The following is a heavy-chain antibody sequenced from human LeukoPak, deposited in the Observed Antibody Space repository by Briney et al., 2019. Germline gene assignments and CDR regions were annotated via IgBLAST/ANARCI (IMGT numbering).Heavy chain of an antibody. CDR2: INPNSGGT. CDR1: GYTFTGYY. V-gene: IGHV1-2*06. J-gene: IGHJ4*02. D-gene: IGHD6-13*01. Sequence: ASVKVSCKDSGYTFTGYYMHWVRQGPGQGGERMGRINPNSGGTNYAQKFQGRFTITRDTSISTAYMELSRLRSDDTAVYYCARVFRRIAAAGSFDYWGQGTLVTVSS. CDR3: ARVFRRIAAAGSFDY.